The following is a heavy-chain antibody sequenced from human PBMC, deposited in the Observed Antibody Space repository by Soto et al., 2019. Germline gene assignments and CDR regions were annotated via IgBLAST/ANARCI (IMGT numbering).Heavy chain of an antibody. D-gene: IGHD2-15*01. J-gene: IGHJ4*02. CDR3: ARQGGYFDY. Sequence: LSLTCTVSRGSITGSTYYWGWVRQPPGKGLEWIGSINYRGNTFYNPSLKSRVTLSVDSSKNQISLKVTSMTAADTATYYCARQGGYFDYWGQGALVTVSS. CDR2: INYRGNT. V-gene: IGHV4-39*01. CDR1: RGSITGSTYY.